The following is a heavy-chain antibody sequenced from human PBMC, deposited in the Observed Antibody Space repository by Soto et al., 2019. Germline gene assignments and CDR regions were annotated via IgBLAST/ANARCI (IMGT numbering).Heavy chain of an antibody. Sequence: HVQLVQSGAEVKNPGSSVKVSCKASGGTFSSYSISWVRQAPGQGIGWMGGIIPIFGTAAYAQKFQGRVTITADESTSTAYMELSSLRSEDTAVYYCASVETQRYYYGMDVWGQGTTVTVSS. V-gene: IGHV1-69*12. CDR1: GGTFSSYS. J-gene: IGHJ6*02. CDR3: ASVETQRYYYGMDV. CDR2: IIPIFGTA. D-gene: IGHD2-15*01.